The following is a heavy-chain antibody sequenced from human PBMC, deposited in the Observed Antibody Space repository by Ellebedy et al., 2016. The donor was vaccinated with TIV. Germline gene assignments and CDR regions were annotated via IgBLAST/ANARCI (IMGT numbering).Heavy chain of an antibody. V-gene: IGHV3-30-3*01. Sequence: GESLKISXAASGFTFSSYAMHWVRQAPGKGLEWVAVISYDGSNKYYADSVKGRFTISRDNSKNTLYLQMNSLRAEDTAVYYCARDFNFSFDYWGQGTLVTVSS. CDR1: GFTFSSYA. D-gene: IGHD1-20*01. J-gene: IGHJ4*02. CDR3: ARDFNFSFDY. CDR2: ISYDGSNK.